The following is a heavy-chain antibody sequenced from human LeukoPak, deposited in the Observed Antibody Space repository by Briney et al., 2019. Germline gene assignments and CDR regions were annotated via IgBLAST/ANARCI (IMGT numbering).Heavy chain of an antibody. J-gene: IGHJ4*02. Sequence: SVKVSCKASGGTFSSYAISWVRQAPGQGLEWMGGIIPIFGTANYAQKFQGRVTITTDESTSTAYMELSSLRSEDTAVYYCARGGVDTAMVYYFDYWGRGTLVTVSS. D-gene: IGHD5-18*01. V-gene: IGHV1-69*05. CDR1: GGTFSSYA. CDR3: ARGGVDTAMVYYFDY. CDR2: IIPIFGTA.